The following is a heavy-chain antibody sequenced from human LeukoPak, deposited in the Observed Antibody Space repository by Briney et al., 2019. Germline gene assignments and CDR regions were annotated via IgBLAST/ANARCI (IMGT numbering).Heavy chain of an antibody. CDR2: ISGSGVST. Sequence: PGGSLRLACAASGFTFSSYAMSWVGQAPGKGLEWVSAISGSGVSTYYADSVKCRFTISRDNSKNTLYLQMNSLRAEDTAVYYCAKVGAAAISRRPKNWFDPWGQGTLVTVSS. CDR1: GFTFSSYA. J-gene: IGHJ5*02. V-gene: IGHV3-23*01. D-gene: IGHD2-2*01. CDR3: AKVGAAAISRRPKNWFDP.